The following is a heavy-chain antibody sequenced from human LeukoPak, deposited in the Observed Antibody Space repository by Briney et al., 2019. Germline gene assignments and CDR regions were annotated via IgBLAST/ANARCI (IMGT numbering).Heavy chain of an antibody. CDR1: GGTFSSYA. D-gene: IGHD3-10*01. J-gene: IGHJ4*02. V-gene: IGHV1-69*01. CDR3: ARGRTHGYGSNIFDY. Sequence: ASVKVSCKASGGTFSSYAISWVRQAPGQGLEWMGGIIPIFGTANYAQKFQGRVTITADESTSTAYMKLSSLRSEDTAVYYCARGRTHGYGSNIFDYWGQGTLVTVSS. CDR2: IIPIFGTA.